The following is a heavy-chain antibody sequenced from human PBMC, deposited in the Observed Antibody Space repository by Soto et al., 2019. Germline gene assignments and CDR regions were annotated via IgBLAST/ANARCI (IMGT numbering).Heavy chain of an antibody. D-gene: IGHD4-17*01. CDR1: GYTFTSYW. J-gene: IGHJ4*02. V-gene: IGHV5-10-1*01. CDR2: IDPSNSYT. Sequence: GESLKISCEGSGYTFTSYWITWVHQMPGKGLEWMGRIDPSNSYTIYSPSFQGHVTISTDMSISTAYLQWSGLKASDTAMYYCARHTGLGPITFDYWGQGTLVTVSS. CDR3: ARHTGLGPITFDY.